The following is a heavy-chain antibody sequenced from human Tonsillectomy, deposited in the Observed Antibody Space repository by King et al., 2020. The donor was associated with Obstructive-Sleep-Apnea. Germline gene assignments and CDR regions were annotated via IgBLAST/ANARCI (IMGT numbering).Heavy chain of an antibody. Sequence: QGQLVQSGGGVVQPGGSLRLSCAASGFTFSTYGMHWVRQAPGKGLEWVAFIRYDVSNKYYADSVKGRFTVSRDNSKNTLYLHMNSLRAEDTAVYYCAKDGPSNSPHYFDYWGQGTLVTVSS. J-gene: IGHJ4*02. CDR1: GFTFSTYG. D-gene: IGHD2-21*01. V-gene: IGHV3-30*02. CDR2: IRYDVSNK. CDR3: AKDGPSNSPHYFDY.